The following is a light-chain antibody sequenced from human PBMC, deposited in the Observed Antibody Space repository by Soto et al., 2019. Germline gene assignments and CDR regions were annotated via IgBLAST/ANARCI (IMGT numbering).Light chain of an antibody. CDR3: YSYAGSYTYYV. V-gene: IGLV2-11*01. CDR1: SSDVGGYNY. Sequence: QSALTQPRSVSGPPGQSVAISCTGTSSDVGGYNYVSWYQQHPGKAPKLIIYDVSKRPSGVPDRFSGSKSGNTASLTISGLQAEDEADYYCYSYAGSYTYYVFGTGTKVTVL. J-gene: IGLJ1*01. CDR2: DVS.